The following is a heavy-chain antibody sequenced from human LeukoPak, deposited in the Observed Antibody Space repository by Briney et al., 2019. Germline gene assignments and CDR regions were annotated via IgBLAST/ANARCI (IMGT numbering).Heavy chain of an antibody. D-gene: IGHD4-17*01. CDR3: ARGYGDYAHYFDY. CDR2: ISSNGGSS. Sequence: GGSLRLSCAASGFTFSSYAMHWVRQAPGKGLEYVSAISSNGGSSYYANSVKGRFTISRDNSKNTLYLQMGSLRAEDMAFYYCARGYGDYAHYFDYWGQGTLVTVPS. V-gene: IGHV3-64*01. J-gene: IGHJ4*02. CDR1: GFTFSSYA.